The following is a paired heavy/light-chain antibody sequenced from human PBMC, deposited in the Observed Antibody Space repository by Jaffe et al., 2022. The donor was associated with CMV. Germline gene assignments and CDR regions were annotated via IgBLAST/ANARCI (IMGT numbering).Light chain of an antibody. V-gene: IGKV1-NL1*01. CDR1: QGISNS. CDR3: QQYYSTPT. CDR2: AAS. Sequence: DIQMTQSPSSLSASVGDRVTITCRASQGISNSLAWYQQKPGKAPKLLLYAASRLESGVPSRFSGSGSGTDYTLTISSLQPEDFATYYCQQYYSTPTFGGGTKVEIK. J-gene: IGKJ4*01.
Heavy chain of an antibody. Sequence: QVQLQESGPGLVKPSQTLSLTCTVSGGSISSGGYYWSWIRQHPGKGLEWIGYIYYSGSTYYNPSLKSRVTISVDTSKNQFSLKLSSVTAADTAVYYCARGGQNIYYDSSGYTGIPDNAFDIWGQGTMVTVSS. CDR2: IYYSGST. V-gene: IGHV4-31*03. J-gene: IGHJ3*02. CDR1: GGSISSGGYY. CDR3: ARGGQNIYYDSSGYTGIPDNAFDI. D-gene: IGHD3-22*01.